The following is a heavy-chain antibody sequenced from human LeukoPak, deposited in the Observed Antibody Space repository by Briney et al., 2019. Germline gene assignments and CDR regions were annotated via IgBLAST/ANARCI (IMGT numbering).Heavy chain of an antibody. V-gene: IGHV4-39*01. CDR3: ATHSGSYYRPLDY. Sequence: PSETVSLTCTVSGASISSRSYYWGWSRQPPGMGLEWIGNIYYSGSTYYNPSLKSRITMSVDTSKNQFSLKLSSVTATDTAVYYCATHSGSYYRPLDYWGRGTLVTVSS. CDR2: IYYSGST. CDR1: GASISSRSYY. D-gene: IGHD1-26*01. J-gene: IGHJ4*02.